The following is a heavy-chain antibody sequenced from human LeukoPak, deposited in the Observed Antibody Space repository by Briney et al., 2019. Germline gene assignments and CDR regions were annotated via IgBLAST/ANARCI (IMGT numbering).Heavy chain of an antibody. V-gene: IGHV1-18*01. Sequence: ASVKVSCKASGYTFTSYGISWVRQAPGQGLEWMGWISAYNGNTNYAQKLQGRVTMTTDTSTSTAYMELRSLRSGDTAVYYCARGRIAAGTVGVVSAFWGQGTLVTVSS. D-gene: IGHD6-13*01. CDR3: ARGRIAAGTVGVVSAF. CDR1: GYTFTSYG. CDR2: ISAYNGNT. J-gene: IGHJ4*02.